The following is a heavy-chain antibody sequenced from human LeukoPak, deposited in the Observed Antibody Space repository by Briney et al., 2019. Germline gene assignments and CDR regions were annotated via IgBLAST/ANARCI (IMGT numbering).Heavy chain of an antibody. D-gene: IGHD6-19*01. CDR3: ASLAVAGPFDFDY. Sequence: PGGSLRLSCAASGFSLSGYWMHWVRQAPGKGLVWVSRISPDGSDTTYADSVKGRFTISRDNAKNSLYLQMNSLRAEDTAVYYCASLAVAGPFDFDYWGQGTLVTVSS. J-gene: IGHJ4*02. CDR1: GFSLSGYW. CDR2: ISPDGSDT. V-gene: IGHV3-74*01.